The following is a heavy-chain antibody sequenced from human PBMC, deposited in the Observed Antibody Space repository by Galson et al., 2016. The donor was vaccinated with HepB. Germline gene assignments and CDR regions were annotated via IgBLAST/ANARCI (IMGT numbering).Heavy chain of an antibody. J-gene: IGHJ2*01. CDR2: IDTAGDT. Sequence: SLRLSCAASGFSFSTHDMHWVRRATGKGLEWVSAIDTAGDTFYSVSVKGRFTISRENAKDSLYPQMNSLRAGDTAVYYCAREDFRCSTTNCYGYIDLWGRGTLVTVSS. V-gene: IGHV3-13*04. CDR3: AREDFRCSTTNCYGYIDL. D-gene: IGHD2-2*01. CDR1: GFSFSTHD.